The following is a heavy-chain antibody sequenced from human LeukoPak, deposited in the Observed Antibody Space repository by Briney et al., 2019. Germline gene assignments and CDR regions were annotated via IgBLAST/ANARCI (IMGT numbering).Heavy chain of an antibody. J-gene: IGHJ4*02. CDR1: GFTFDDYA. D-gene: IGHD6-13*01. CDR2: ISWNSGSI. CDR3: AKGGADSSSWYEVDYFDY. V-gene: IGHV3-9*03. Sequence: PGGSLRLSCAASGFTFDDYAMHWVRQAPGKGLEWVSGISWNSGSIGYADSVKGRFTISRDNAKNSLYLQMNSLRAEDMALYYCAKGGADSSSWYEVDYFDYWGQGTLVTVSS.